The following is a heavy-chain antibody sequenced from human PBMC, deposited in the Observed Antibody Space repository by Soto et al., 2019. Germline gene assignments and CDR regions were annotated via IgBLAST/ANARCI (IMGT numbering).Heavy chain of an antibody. J-gene: IGHJ3*02. CDR3: ARLYCSATSCYSVGAFDI. CDR1: GFTFSSYG. V-gene: IGHV3-33*01. CDR2: IWFDGSDK. D-gene: IGHD2-2*01. Sequence: GGSLRLSCGASGFTFSSYGMHWVRQAPGKGLEWVALIWFDGSDKYYTESVKGRFTISRDNSKSTLYLQMNSLRAEDTALYYCARLYCSATSCYSVGAFDIRGPGTMVTVS.